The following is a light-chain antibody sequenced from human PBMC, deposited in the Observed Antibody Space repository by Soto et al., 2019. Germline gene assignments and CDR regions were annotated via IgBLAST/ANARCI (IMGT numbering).Light chain of an antibody. CDR3: TSYASGSSHVV. CDR2: GVN. V-gene: IGLV2-14*01. Sequence: QSVLTQPASVSGSPGQSITLSCTGTSSDIWGYDYVSWYQLHPGKAPKLIIYGVNNRPSGVSNRFSGSKSGNTASLTISGLQAEDEADYYCTSYASGSSHVVFGGGTKLTVL. J-gene: IGLJ2*01. CDR1: SSDIWGYDY.